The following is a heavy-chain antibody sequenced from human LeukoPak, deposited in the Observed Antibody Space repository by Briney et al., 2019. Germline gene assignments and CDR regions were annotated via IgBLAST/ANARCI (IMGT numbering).Heavy chain of an antibody. D-gene: IGHD3-22*01. CDR3: ARDLGYYDSSGYPLGLDP. CDR2: IYTSGST. J-gene: IGHJ5*02. CDR1: GGALSSYY. V-gene: IGHV4-4*07. Sequence: SGTPSLTSTVSGGALSSYYSSWSRQRAGEGLEWIGGIYTSGSTNYNPSLKSRVTMSVDTSKNQFSLKLSSVTAADTAVYYCARDLGYYDSSGYPLGLDPWGQGTLVTSSS.